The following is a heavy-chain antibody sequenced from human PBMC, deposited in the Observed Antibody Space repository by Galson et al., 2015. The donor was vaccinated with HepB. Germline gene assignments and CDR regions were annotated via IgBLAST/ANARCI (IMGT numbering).Heavy chain of an antibody. CDR2: ISAYNGNT. CDR1: GYTFTNYG. Sequence: SVKVSCKASGYTFTNYGISWVRQAPGQGLEWMGWISAYNGNTNYAQQLQGRVTLTTDTSTSTAYMELRSLRSDDTAVYYCARTLGYCSSNSCSRAYYYYYGVDVWGQGTTVTVSS. J-gene: IGHJ6*02. V-gene: IGHV1-18*04. D-gene: IGHD2-2*01. CDR3: ARTLGYCSSNSCSRAYYYYYGVDV.